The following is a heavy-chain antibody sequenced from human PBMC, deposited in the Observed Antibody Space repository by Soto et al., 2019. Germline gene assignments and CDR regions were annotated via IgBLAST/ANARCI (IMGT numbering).Heavy chain of an antibody. D-gene: IGHD3-3*01. CDR1: GGSFSGYY. V-gene: IGHV4-34*01. CDR2: INHSGST. CDR3: ARGGETYDFWSGYSTTNYYYYMDA. Sequence: SETLSLTCAVYGGSFSGYYWSWIRQPPGKGLEWIGEINHSGSTNYNPSLKSRVTISVDTSKNQFSLKLSSVTAADTAVYYCARGGETYDFWSGYSTTNYYYYMDAWGKGTTVTVSS. J-gene: IGHJ6*03.